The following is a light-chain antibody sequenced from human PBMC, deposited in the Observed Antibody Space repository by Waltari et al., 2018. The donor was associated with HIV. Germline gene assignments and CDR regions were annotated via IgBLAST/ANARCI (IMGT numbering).Light chain of an antibody. CDR3: QTWDTGIII. CDR2: LNNDGSN. V-gene: IGLV4-69*01. J-gene: IGLJ2*01. Sequence: QPVVTQSPSAAASLGASVKLTCTLSSGHSDYAIAWHQQHPQKGPRYLMRLNNDGSNYKGDGIPDRFSGSSSGAELYLSISSLQSGDEADYYCQTWDTGIIIFGGGTKLTVL. CDR1: SGHSDYA.